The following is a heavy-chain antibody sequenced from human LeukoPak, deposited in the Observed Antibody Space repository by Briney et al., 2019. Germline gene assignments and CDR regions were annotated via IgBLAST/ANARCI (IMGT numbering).Heavy chain of an antibody. D-gene: IGHD2-15*01. CDR3: ARVGSDCNDGNCY. CDR2: ISTYNGNT. V-gene: IGHV1-18*01. CDR1: GYTFTTFG. J-gene: IGHJ4*02. Sequence: ASVKVSCKASGYTFTTFGITWVRQAPGQGLEWMGRISTYNGNTNYAQNLQGRVAMTTDTSTNTAYMELRSLTSDDTAVYYCARVGSDCNDGNCYRGQGTRSPSPQ.